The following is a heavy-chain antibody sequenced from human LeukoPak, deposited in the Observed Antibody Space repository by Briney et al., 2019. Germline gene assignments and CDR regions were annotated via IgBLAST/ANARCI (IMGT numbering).Heavy chain of an antibody. D-gene: IGHD1-26*01. V-gene: IGHV3-48*02. Sequence: PGGSLRLSCAAPGYTLSSYEMNWVRQAPGKGLEWVSYISSSSTIFYADSVKGRFTISRDNAKNSLYLQMHSLRDEDTAVYYCARAWYSWGYYFDYWGQGTLVTVSS. CDR1: GYTLSSYE. J-gene: IGHJ4*02. CDR2: ISSSSTI. CDR3: ARAWYSWGYYFDY.